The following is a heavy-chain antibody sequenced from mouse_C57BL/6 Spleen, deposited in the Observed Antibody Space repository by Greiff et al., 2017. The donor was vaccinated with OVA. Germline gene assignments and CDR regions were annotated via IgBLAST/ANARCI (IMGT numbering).Heavy chain of an antibody. J-gene: IGHJ2*01. CDR3: ARGLYGDY. V-gene: IGHV1-54*01. CDR1: GYAFTNYL. Sequence: VQLQQSGAELVRPGPSVKVSCKASGYAFTNYLIEWVKQRPGQGLEWIGVINPGSGGTNYNEKFKGKATLTSDKSSSTAYMQLSSLTSEDSAVYFCARGLYGDYWGQGTTLTVSS. CDR2: INPGSGGT. D-gene: IGHD3-1*01.